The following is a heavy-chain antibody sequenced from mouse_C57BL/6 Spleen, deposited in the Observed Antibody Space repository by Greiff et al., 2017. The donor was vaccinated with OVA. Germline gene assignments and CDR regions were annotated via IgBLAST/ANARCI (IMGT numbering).Heavy chain of an antibody. CDR3: ARSGGYPYYYAMDY. CDR1: GYTFTDYY. CDR2: IGPGSGST. J-gene: IGHJ4*01. V-gene: IGHV1-77*01. Sequence: QVHVKQSGAELVKPGASVKISCKASGYTFTDYYINWVKQRPGQGLEWIGKIGPGSGSTYYNEKFKGKATLTADKPSSTAYMQLSSLTSEDSAVYFCARSGGYPYYYAMDYWGQGTSVTVSS. D-gene: IGHD2-2*01.